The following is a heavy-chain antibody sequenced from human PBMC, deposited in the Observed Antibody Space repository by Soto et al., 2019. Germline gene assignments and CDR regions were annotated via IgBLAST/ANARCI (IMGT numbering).Heavy chain of an antibody. CDR2: MNPNSGNT. CDR1: GYTFTSYD. Sequence: ASVKVSCKASGYTFTSYDINWVRQATGQGLEWMGWMNPNSGNTGYAQKFQGRVTMTRNTSISTAYMELSSLRSEDTAMYYCARGLEWSRSLDPWGQGTLVTVSS. CDR3: ARGLEWSRSLDP. J-gene: IGHJ5*02. V-gene: IGHV1-8*01. D-gene: IGHD3-3*01.